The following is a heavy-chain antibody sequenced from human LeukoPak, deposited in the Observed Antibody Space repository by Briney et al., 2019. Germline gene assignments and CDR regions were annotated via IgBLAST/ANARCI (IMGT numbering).Heavy chain of an antibody. V-gene: IGHV3-23*01. CDR1: GFTFSSYN. Sequence: GESLRLSCAASGFTFSSYNMNWVRQAPGKGLEWVSAISGSGGSTYYADSVKGRFTISRDNSKNTLYLQMNSLRAEDTAVYYCAKGGGLSSPIANWGQGTLVTVSS. CDR2: ISGSGGST. D-gene: IGHD1-26*01. CDR3: AKGGGLSSPIAN. J-gene: IGHJ4*02.